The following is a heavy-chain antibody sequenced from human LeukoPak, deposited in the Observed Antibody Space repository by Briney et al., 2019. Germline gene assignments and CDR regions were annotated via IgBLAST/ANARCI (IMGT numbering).Heavy chain of an antibody. CDR1: GFTFSDYY. CDR2: ISSSGSTI. CDR3: ARDSNIVVVVAATKTNWFDP. J-gene: IGHJ5*02. V-gene: IGHV3-11*04. Sequence: GGSLRLSCAASGFTFSDYYMSWIRQAPGKGLEWVSYISSSGSTIYYADSVKGRFNISRDNAKNSLYLQMNSLRAEDTAVYYCARDSNIVVVVAATKTNWFDPRGQGTLVTVSS. D-gene: IGHD2-15*01.